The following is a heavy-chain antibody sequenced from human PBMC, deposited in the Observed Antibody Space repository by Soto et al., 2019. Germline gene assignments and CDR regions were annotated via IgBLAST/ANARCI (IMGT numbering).Heavy chain of an antibody. Sequence: QVQLVQSGAEVKKPGASVKVSCKASRYTFTGYYMHWVRQAPGQGLEWMGWINPNSGGTNYAQKFQGWVNMTRDTTISTAYMELSRLRSADTAVYYCARKGGWLAYCGGDSQNPPPNYYYGMDVWGQGTTVTVSS. CDR1: RYTFTGYY. CDR2: INPNSGGT. D-gene: IGHD2-21*02. J-gene: IGHJ6*02. V-gene: IGHV1-2*04. CDR3: ARKGGWLAYCGGDSQNPPPNYYYGMDV.